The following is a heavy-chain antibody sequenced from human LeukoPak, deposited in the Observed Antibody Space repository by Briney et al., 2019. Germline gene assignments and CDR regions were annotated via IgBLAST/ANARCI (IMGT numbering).Heavy chain of an antibody. J-gene: IGHJ5*02. Sequence: SETLSLTCTVSGGSISSGGYYWSWIRQHPGKGLEWIGYIYYSGSTYYHPSLKSRVTISVDTSKNQFSLKLSSVTAADTAVYYCARGPHPDHEGIWFDPWGQGTLVTVSS. V-gene: IGHV4-31*03. CDR2: IYYSGST. CDR3: ARGPHPDHEGIWFDP. D-gene: IGHD1-14*01. CDR1: GGSISSGGYY.